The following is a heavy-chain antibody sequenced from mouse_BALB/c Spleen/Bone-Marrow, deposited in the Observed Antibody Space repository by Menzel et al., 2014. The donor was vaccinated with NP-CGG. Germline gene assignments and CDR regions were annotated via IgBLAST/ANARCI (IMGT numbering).Heavy chain of an antibody. V-gene: IGHV5-12-1*01. CDR1: GLAFSSYD. D-gene: IGHD1-1*01. CDR3: AREVLRDYFDY. CDR2: ISSGGGST. Sequence: EVQVVESGGGLVKPGGSLKLSCAASGLAFSSYDMSWVRQTPEKRLEWVAYISSGGGSTYYPDTVKGRFTISRDNAKNTLYLQMSSLKSEDTAMYYCAREVLRDYFDYWGQGTTLTVSS. J-gene: IGHJ2*01.